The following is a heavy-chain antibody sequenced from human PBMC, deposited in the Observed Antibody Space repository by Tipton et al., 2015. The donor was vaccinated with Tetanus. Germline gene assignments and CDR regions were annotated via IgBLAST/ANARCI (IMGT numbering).Heavy chain of an antibody. CDR3: ARVRRGATTDLDY. CDR1: GGSITSNY. Sequence: LRLSCTVSGGSITSNYWTWIRQPAGKGLEWIGRIYAPGITNYNPSLKSRVSMSMDTSKNQFSLRLSSVTAADTAVYYCARVRRGATTDLDYWGQGTLVTVSS. V-gene: IGHV4-4*07. D-gene: IGHD5-12*01. J-gene: IGHJ4*02. CDR2: IYAPGIT.